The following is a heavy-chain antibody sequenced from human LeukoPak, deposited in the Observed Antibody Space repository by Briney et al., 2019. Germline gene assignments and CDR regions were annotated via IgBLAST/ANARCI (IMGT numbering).Heavy chain of an antibody. J-gene: IGHJ4*02. CDR3: VRAPARIAAAGY. D-gene: IGHD6-13*01. V-gene: IGHV4-34*01. CDR1: GGSFSGYY. Sequence: PSETLSLTCAVYGGSFSGYYWSWIRQPPGKGLEWIGEINHSGSTNYNPSLKSRVTISADTSKNQFSLKLSSVTAADTAVYYCVRAPARIAAAGYWGQGTLVTVSS. CDR2: INHSGST.